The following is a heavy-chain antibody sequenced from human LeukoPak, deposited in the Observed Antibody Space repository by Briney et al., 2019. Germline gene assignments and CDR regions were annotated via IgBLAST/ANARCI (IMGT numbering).Heavy chain of an antibody. J-gene: IGHJ3*02. CDR1: GGSFSGYY. V-gene: IGHV4-34*01. CDR3: ARSSSSSWYGSFDI. Sequence: KPSETLSLTCAVSGGSFSGYYSSSIPDPPRKRLGRIGGINHSGSTNYNPSLKSRVTISVDTSKNQFSLKLSSVTAADTAVYYCARSSSSSWYGSFDIWSQGTMVTVSS. CDR2: INHSGST. D-gene: IGHD6-13*01.